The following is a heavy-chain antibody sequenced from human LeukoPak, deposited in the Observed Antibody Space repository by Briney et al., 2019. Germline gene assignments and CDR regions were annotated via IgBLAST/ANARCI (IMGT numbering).Heavy chain of an antibody. J-gene: IGHJ4*02. CDR2: ISSSSSYI. D-gene: IGHD1-26*01. Sequence: GGSLRLSCTASGFTFSNYAMNWVRRAPGKGLEWVSSISSSSSYIYYADSVKGRFTISRDNAKNSLYLQMNSLRAEDTAVYYCARDQELLLRHWGQGTLVTVSS. CDR1: GFTFSNYA. V-gene: IGHV3-21*01. CDR3: ARDQELLLRH.